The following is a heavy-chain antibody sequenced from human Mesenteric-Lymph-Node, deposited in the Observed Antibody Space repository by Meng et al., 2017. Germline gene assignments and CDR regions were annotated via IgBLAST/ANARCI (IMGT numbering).Heavy chain of an antibody. CDR2: INPTSGWIIPSSGGT. CDR3: ARDIPNSSGWTHYYYYGMDV. Sequence: ASVKVSCKASGYTFTDFYIHWVRQAPGQGLEWMGWINPTSGWIIPSSGGTKYAQKFQGRVTMTRDTSISTAYMELSRLRSDDTAVYYCARDIPNSSGWTHYYYYGMDVWGQGTTVTVSS. D-gene: IGHD6-19*01. V-gene: IGHV1-2*02. J-gene: IGHJ6*02. CDR1: GYTFTDFY.